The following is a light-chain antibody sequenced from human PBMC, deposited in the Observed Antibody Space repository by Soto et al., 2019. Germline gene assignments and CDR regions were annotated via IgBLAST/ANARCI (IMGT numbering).Light chain of an antibody. CDR2: AAS. V-gene: IGKV1-27*01. CDR3: QKYSSVIT. J-gene: IGKJ5*01. Sequence: DIQMTQSPSSPSTSVGDRVTITGRASQGISNFLAWYQQKPGKVPKLLISAASTLQSGVPSRFSGSGSGTDFTLTITSLQPEDVATYYCQKYSSVITFGQGTRLEIK. CDR1: QGISNF.